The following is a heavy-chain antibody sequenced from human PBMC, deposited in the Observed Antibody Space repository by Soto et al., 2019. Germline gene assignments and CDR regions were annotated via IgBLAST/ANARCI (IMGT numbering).Heavy chain of an antibody. CDR2: IIPIFGTA. CDR1: GGTFSSYA. Sequence: RASVKVSCKASGGTFSSYAISWVRQAPGQGLEWMGGIIPIFGTANYAQKFQGRVTITADKSTSTAYMELSSLRSEDTAVYYCARAPGYCSGGSCYDSWIQLWENWFDPWGQGTLVTVSS. D-gene: IGHD2-15*01. CDR3: ARAPGYCSGGSCYDSWIQLWENWFDP. J-gene: IGHJ5*02. V-gene: IGHV1-69*06.